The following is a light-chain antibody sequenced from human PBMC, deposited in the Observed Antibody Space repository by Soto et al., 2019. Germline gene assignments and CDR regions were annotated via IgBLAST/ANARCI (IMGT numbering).Light chain of an antibody. J-gene: IGKJ4*01. V-gene: IGKV1-27*01. CDR1: QGISTY. CDR3: QKYNSVPLT. CDR2: AAS. Sequence: DIQMTQSPSSLSASVGDRVTITCRASQGISTYLAWYQQKPGKVPKLLIYAASTLQSVVPSRFSGSGSGTDFTLTISSLQPEDGATYYCQKYNSVPLTFGGGTKVEIK.